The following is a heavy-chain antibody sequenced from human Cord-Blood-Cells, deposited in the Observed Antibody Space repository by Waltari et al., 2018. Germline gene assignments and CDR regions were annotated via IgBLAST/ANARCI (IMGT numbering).Heavy chain of an antibody. D-gene: IGHD6-13*01. CDR3: ARDAAAAGVNV. Sequence: EVQLVESGGGLVKPGGSLRLSCAASGFTFSSYRLNWVRQAPGKGLEWVSSISSSSSYIYYADSVKGRFTISRDNAKNSLYLQMNSLRAEDTAVYYCARDAAAAGVNVWGKGTTVTVSS. CDR2: ISSSSSYI. V-gene: IGHV3-21*01. J-gene: IGHJ6*04. CDR1: GFTFSSYR.